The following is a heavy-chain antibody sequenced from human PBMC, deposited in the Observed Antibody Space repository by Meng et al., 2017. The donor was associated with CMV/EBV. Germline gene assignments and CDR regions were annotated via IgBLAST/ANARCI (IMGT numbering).Heavy chain of an antibody. Sequence: GGSLRLSCAASGFTFDDYAMHWVRQAPGKGLEWVSGISWNSGSIGYADSVKGRFTISRDISKNTLYLQMNSLRAEDTAVYYCASQPVSGSYYLGIDYWGQGTLVTVSS. CDR2: ISWNSGSI. D-gene: IGHD1-26*01. CDR1: GFTFDDYA. V-gene: IGHV3-9*01. CDR3: ASQPVSGSYYLGIDY. J-gene: IGHJ4*02.